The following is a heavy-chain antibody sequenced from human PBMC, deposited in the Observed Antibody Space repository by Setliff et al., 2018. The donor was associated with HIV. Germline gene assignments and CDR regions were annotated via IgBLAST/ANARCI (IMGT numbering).Heavy chain of an antibody. J-gene: IGHJ6*03. CDR3: ARVHRRQLAHYYYYYMDV. V-gene: IGHV4-61*09. CDR1: GGSISSGSYY. D-gene: IGHD6-6*01. Sequence: SETLSLTCTVSGGSISSGSYYWSWIRQPAGKGLEWIGHIYTSGSTNYNPSLKSRVTISVDTSKNQFSLKLSTVTAADTAVYYCARVHRRQLAHYYYYYMDVWAQGTAVTVSS. CDR2: IYTSGST.